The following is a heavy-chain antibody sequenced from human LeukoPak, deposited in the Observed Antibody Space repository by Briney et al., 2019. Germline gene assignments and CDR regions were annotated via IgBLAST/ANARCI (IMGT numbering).Heavy chain of an antibody. Sequence: GGSLRLSWAASGFTFSSYEMNWVRQVAGKGRDWISYISGDGTTIHYADSVNGRFTISRDNARNSLYLQMNSLGVEDTAVYHCARPVGYSGSGSYYGYWGQGTLVTVSS. J-gene: IGHJ4*02. CDR2: ISGDGTTI. V-gene: IGHV3-48*03. CDR1: GFTFSSYE. CDR3: ARPVGYSGSGSYYGY. D-gene: IGHD3-10*01.